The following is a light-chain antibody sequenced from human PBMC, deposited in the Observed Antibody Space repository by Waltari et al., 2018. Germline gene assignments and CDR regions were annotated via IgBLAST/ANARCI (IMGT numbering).Light chain of an antibody. Sequence: DIQMTQSQSSVSASVGDSVTITCRASQGIRSWLVWYQQKPGKAPKLLIYAASSLQSGVPSSFSGSGSGTDFTLTISSLQPEDFATYYCQQTNSFPLTFGGGTKVEIK. V-gene: IGKV1-12*01. CDR3: QQTNSFPLT. CDR1: QGIRSW. CDR2: AAS. J-gene: IGKJ4*01.